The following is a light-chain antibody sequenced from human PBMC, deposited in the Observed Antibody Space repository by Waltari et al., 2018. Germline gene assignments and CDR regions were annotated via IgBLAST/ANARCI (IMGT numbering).Light chain of an antibody. CDR3: QQSYNTPQT. J-gene: IGKJ2*01. CDR1: QSISSY. Sequence: DIQMTQSPSSLSASVGDRVTITCRANQSISSYLNWYQQKPGKAPKLLIYAASSLQSGVPSRFSGSGSGTDFTLTISSLQPEDFATYYCQQSYNTPQTFGQGTKVEIK. CDR2: AAS. V-gene: IGKV1-39*01.